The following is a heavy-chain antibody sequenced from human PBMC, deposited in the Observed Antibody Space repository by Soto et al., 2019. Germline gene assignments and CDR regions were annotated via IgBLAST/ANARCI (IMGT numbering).Heavy chain of an antibody. D-gene: IGHD3-22*01. V-gene: IGHV1-69*01. Sequence: QVQLVQSGAEVKKPGSSVKVSCKASGGTFSSYAISWVRQAPGQGFEWMGGIIPIFGTANYAQKFQGRVTITADESTSTAYMELSSLRSEDTAVYYCARGPPTYYYDSSGYPYGYFDLWGRGTLVTVSS. J-gene: IGHJ2*01. CDR1: GGTFSSYA. CDR3: ARGPPTYYYDSSGYPYGYFDL. CDR2: IIPIFGTA.